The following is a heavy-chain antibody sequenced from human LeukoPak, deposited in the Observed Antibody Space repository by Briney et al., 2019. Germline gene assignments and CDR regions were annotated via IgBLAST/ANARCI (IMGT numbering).Heavy chain of an antibody. D-gene: IGHD6-13*01. CDR2: INPSGGST. Sequence: ASVKVSCKASGYTFTSYGISWVRQAPGQGLEWMGIINPSGGSTSYAQKFQGRVTMTRDMSTSTVYMELSSLRSEDTAVYYCARARYSSSFYFQHWGQGTLVTVSS. CDR3: ARARYSSSFYFQH. V-gene: IGHV1-46*01. CDR1: GYTFTSYG. J-gene: IGHJ1*01.